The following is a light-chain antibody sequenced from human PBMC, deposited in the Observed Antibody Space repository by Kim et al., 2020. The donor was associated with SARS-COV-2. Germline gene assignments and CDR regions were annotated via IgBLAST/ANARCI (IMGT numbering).Light chain of an antibody. J-gene: IGKJ1*01. CDR2: GAS. V-gene: IGKV3-20*01. Sequence: QGERATLSCRASQSVSSNYLAWYQQKPGQAPRLLIYGASSRATGIPDRFSGSGSGTDFTLTITRLEPEDFAVYYCQQYSSSPATFGQGTKVDIK. CDR1: QSVSSNY. CDR3: QQYSSSPAT.